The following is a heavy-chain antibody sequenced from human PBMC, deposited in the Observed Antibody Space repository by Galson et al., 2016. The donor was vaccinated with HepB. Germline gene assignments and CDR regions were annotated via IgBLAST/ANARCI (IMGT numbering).Heavy chain of an antibody. D-gene: IGHD2-8*02. CDR1: GFSLSTSGVS. Sequence: PALVKPTQTLTLTCTFSGFSLSTSGVSVGWIRQPPGKALEWLALIYWDDDKRYSPSLKSRLTVTKDTSQKQVVLTITNLDPVDTATYYCAHMRCEGGVCGFDAFDDWGQGTTLTVSS. CDR2: IYWDDDK. CDR3: AHMRCEGGVCGFDAFDD. J-gene: IGHJ3*01. V-gene: IGHV2-5*02.